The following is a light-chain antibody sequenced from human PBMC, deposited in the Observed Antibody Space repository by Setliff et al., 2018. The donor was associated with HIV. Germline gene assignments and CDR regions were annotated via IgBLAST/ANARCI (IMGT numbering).Light chain of an antibody. CDR1: SSDVGGYNY. CDR2: EVS. V-gene: IGLV2-14*01. J-gene: IGLJ3*02. CDR3: SSYTSSGTPV. Sequence: QSALTQPPSVSGSPGQSITISCTGTSSDVGGYNYVSWYQHRPGKAPKVVIYEVSNRPSGVSNRFSGSKSGNTASLTISGLQAEEEADYYCSSYTSSGTPVFGGGTKGTVL.